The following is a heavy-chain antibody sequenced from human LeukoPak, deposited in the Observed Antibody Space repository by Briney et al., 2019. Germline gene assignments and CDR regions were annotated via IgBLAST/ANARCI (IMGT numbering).Heavy chain of an antibody. CDR3: ARLSTRGYNWFDP. CDR1: GGSISSSSYY. CDR2: IYYSGST. J-gene: IGHJ5*02. Sequence: PSETLSLTCTVSGGSISSSSYYWGWIRQPPGKGLEWIGSIYYSGSTYYNPSLKSRVTISVDTSKNQFSLKLSSVTAADTAVYYCARLSTRGYNWFDPWGQGTLVTVSS. D-gene: IGHD6-25*01. V-gene: IGHV4-39*01.